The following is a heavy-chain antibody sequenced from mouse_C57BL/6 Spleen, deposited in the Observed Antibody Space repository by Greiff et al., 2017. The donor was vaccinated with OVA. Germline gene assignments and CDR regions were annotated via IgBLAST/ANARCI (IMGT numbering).Heavy chain of an antibody. CDR2: IYPGSGST. D-gene: IGHD4-1*01. Sequence: QVQLQQPGAELVKPGASVKMSCKASGYNFTSYWITWVKKRPGQGLEWIGDIYPGSGSTTYNEKLKRKGTLTVDTSSSTAYMQLSSLTSEDSAVYYCAREGSGTTRAWFAYWSQGTLVTVSA. V-gene: IGHV1-55*01. CDR3: AREGSGTTRAWFAY. CDR1: GYNFTSYW. J-gene: IGHJ3*01.